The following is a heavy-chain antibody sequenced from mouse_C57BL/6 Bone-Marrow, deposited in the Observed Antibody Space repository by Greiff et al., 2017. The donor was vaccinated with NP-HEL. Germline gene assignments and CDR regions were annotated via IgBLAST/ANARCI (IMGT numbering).Heavy chain of an antibody. J-gene: IGHJ2*01. CDR2: INPGSGGT. V-gene: IGHV1-54*01. CDR1: GYAFTNYL. Sequence: QVQLQQSGAELVRPGTSVKVSCKASGYAFTNYLIAWVKQRPGQGLELIGVINPGSGGTNYNEKFKGKATLTADKSSSTAYMQLSSLTSEDSAVYFCARDYYYGSSPFDYWGQGTTLTVSS. D-gene: IGHD1-1*01. CDR3: ARDYYYGSSPFDY.